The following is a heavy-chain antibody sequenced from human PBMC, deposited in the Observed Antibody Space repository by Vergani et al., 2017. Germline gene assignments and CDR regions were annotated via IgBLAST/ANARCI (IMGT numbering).Heavy chain of an antibody. D-gene: IGHD5-12*01. CDR2: ISGSGGST. CDR3: AKAEPHNSGYDYLYYYHSMDF. V-gene: IGHV3-23*01. Sequence: EVQLLESGGDLVQPGGSLRLSCAASGFTFNHYAMNWVRQAPGKGLEWVSGISGSGGSTYYAGSVKGRFTISRDRSKNTLYLQMNSLSAEDTAVYYCAKAEPHNSGYDYLYYYHSMDFWGKGTAVTVSS. J-gene: IGHJ6*04. CDR1: GFTFNHYA.